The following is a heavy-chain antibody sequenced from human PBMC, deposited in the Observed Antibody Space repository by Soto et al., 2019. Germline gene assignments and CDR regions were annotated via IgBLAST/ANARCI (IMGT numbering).Heavy chain of an antibody. CDR2: IYWDDDK. V-gene: IGHV2-5*02. J-gene: IGHJ4*02. Sequence: QITLKESGPTLVKPTQTLTLTCSFSGFSLSTTGVAVGWIRQPPGKALECLVLIYWDDDKRYSPSLKTRLTTNSHTSKNQVVLTMTDMDPVDTATYYCAHRVDYRGSWNTGYFDYWGQGTLVTVSS. D-gene: IGHD2-15*01. CDR3: AHRVDYRGSWNTGYFDY. CDR1: GFSLSTTGVA.